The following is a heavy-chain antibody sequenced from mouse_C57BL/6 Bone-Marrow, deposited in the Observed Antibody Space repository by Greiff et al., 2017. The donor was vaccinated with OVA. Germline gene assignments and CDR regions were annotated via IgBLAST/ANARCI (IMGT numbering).Heavy chain of an antibody. CDR1: GYTFTSYW. V-gene: IGHV1-69*01. CDR2: IDPSDSYT. CDR3: AREDLFDWYFDV. Sequence: VKLQQPGAELVMPGASVKLSCKASGYTFTSYWMHWVKQRPGQGLEWIGEIDPSDSYTNYNQKFKGKSTLTVDKSSSTAYMQLSSLTSEDSAVYYCAREDLFDWYFDVWGTGTTVTVSS. J-gene: IGHJ1*03.